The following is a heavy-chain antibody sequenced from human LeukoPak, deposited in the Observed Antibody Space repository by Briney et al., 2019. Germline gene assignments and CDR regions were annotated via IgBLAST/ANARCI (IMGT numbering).Heavy chain of an antibody. J-gene: IGHJ5*02. CDR2: XNXXSXXT. D-gene: IGHD4-17*01. CDR3: ARDFGGMTTVTTRGKRSYNWFDP. Sequence: VXQXXXXGXXXXXXXNXXSXXTNYAQKFQGRGTITRDKSISTAYMELSSLRSDDTAVYYCARDFGGMTTVTTRGKRSYNWFDPWGQGTLVTVSS. V-gene: IGHV1-2*02.